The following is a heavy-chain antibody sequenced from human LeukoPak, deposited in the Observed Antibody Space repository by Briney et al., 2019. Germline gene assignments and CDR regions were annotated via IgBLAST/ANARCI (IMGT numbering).Heavy chain of an antibody. Sequence: GGSLRLSCAASGLTVSGNYMSCVRQAPGKGLEWVSGIYGGGGTYYADSVKGRFSISRDNSKNTLYLQMNSLRTEDTAVYSCARDLIWSGGSCYSDYWGQRTLVTVSS. CDR1: GLTVSGNY. CDR2: IYGGGGT. J-gene: IGHJ4*02. D-gene: IGHD2-15*01. CDR3: ARDLIWSGGSCYSDY. V-gene: IGHV3-53*01.